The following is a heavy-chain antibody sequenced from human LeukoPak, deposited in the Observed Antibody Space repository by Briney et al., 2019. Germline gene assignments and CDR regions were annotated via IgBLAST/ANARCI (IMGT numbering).Heavy chain of an antibody. D-gene: IGHD3-10*01. CDR1: GFTFSSYD. Sequence: GGSLRLSCAASGFTFSSYDMNWVRQAPGKGLEWVSYISSSSRSIYYADSVKGRFTISRDNAKNSLFLQMTSLRDEDTAVYYCARDYLWSFDYWGQGTLVTVSS. CDR3: ARDYLWSFDY. V-gene: IGHV3-48*02. CDR2: ISSSSRSI. J-gene: IGHJ4*02.